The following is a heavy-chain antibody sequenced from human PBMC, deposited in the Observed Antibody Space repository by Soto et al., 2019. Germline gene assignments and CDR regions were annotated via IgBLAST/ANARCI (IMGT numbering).Heavy chain of an antibody. V-gene: IGHV3-48*01. J-gene: IGHJ4*02. CDR2: ISSGSSTI. CDR1: GFTFSSYS. CDR3: ARSAFWNSFDS. D-gene: IGHD3-3*01. Sequence: GGSLRLSCAASGFTFSSYSMNWVRQAPGKGLEWVSYISSGSSTIYYADSVKGRFTISRDNAKNSLYLQMNSMRAEDTAVYYCARSAFWNSFDSWGQGILVTVSS.